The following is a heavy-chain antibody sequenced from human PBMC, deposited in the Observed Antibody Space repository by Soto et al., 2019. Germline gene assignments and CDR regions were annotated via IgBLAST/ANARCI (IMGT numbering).Heavy chain of an antibody. J-gene: IGHJ4*02. CDR3: ARIGPYCGGDCYPDFDF. D-gene: IGHD2-21*02. Sequence: QPGGSLRLSCAASGFTFNTYGMTWVRQAPGKGLEWVSTVSGSGGGTYYADSVKGRFTISRVNSKNTMYLQMSNLRAEDTAVYFCARIGPYCGGDCYPDFDFWGLGTPVTVPQ. V-gene: IGHV3-23*01. CDR2: VSGSGGGT. CDR1: GFTFNTYG.